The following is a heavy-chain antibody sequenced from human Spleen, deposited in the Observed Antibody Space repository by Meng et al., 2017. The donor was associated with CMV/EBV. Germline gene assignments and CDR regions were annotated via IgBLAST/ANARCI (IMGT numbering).Heavy chain of an antibody. Sequence: QVQLVQSGGGGKKPGASVKVSCKASGYTFTSYGISWVRQAPGQGLEWMGIINPSGGSTSYAQKFQGRVTMTRDTSTSTVYMELSSLRSEDTAVYYCARDLRTLDYWGQGTLVTVSS. J-gene: IGHJ4*02. CDR2: INPSGGST. CDR3: ARDLRTLDY. CDR1: GYTFTSYG. D-gene: IGHD2-2*01. V-gene: IGHV1-46*01.